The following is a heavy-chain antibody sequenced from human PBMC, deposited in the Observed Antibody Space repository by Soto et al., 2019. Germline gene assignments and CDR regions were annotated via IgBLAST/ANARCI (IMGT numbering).Heavy chain of an antibody. D-gene: IGHD3-22*01. J-gene: IGHJ6*02. CDR2: INPNSGGT. Sequence: ASVKVYCKASGYTFTGYYIHWVRQARGEGLEWMGWINPNSGGTNYAQKFQGWVTMTRDTSISTAYMELSRLRSDDTAVYYCARGLYYYDSSGYYHYGMDVWGQPPTVTVSS. V-gene: IGHV1-2*04. CDR1: GYTFTGYY. CDR3: ARGLYYYDSSGYYHYGMDV.